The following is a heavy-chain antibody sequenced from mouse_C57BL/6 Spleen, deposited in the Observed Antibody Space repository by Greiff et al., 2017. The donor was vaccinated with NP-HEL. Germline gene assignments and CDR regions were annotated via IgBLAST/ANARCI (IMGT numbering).Heavy chain of an antibody. Sequence: EVQLVESGPGLVKPSQSLSLTCSVTGYSITSGYYWNWIRQFPGNKLEWMGYISYDGSNNYNPSLKNRISITRDTSKNQFFLKLNSVTTEDTATYYCAREGPYYYAMDYWGQGTSVTVSS. J-gene: IGHJ4*01. CDR2: ISYDGSN. CDR3: AREGPYYYAMDY. V-gene: IGHV3-6*01. CDR1: GYSITSGYY.